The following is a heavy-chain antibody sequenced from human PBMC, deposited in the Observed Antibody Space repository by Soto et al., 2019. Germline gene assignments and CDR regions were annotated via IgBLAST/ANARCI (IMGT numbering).Heavy chain of an antibody. CDR2: IHYRGNT. J-gene: IGHJ5*02. V-gene: IGHV4-31*03. Sequence: SETLSLTCTVSGGSVSSGAYYWGWVRQNPGKGLEWIGYIHYRGNTYYNPSLMSRVTISIDTSQNQFSLMLSSVTAADTAVYFCARVSATDTRWFGPWGQGTQVT. CDR1: GGSVSSGAYY. D-gene: IGHD6-13*01. CDR3: ARVSATDTRWFGP.